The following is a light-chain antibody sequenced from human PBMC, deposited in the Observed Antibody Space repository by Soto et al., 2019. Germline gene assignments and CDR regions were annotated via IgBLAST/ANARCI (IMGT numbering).Light chain of an antibody. J-gene: IGKJ3*01. CDR3: QQRSNWPPEFT. V-gene: IGKV3-11*01. Sequence: EIVVTQSPATLSLSPGERATLSCRASQSISSYLAWYQQKPGQAPRLLIFDASNRATGIPARFSGSGSGTDFTLTISSLEPEDFAVYYCQQRSNWPPEFTFGPGTKVDIK. CDR1: QSISSY. CDR2: DAS.